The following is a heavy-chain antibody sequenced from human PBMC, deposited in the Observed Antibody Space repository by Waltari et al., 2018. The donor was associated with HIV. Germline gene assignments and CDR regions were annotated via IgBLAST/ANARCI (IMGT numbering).Heavy chain of an antibody. CDR3: ARGLLLWFGELFKEDAFDI. D-gene: IGHD3-10*01. J-gene: IGHJ3*02. CDR1: GYTFTSYG. V-gene: IGHV1-18*01. CDR2: ISAYNGNT. Sequence: QVQLVQSGAEVKKPGASVKVSCKASGYTFTSYGISWVRQAPGQGLEWMGWISAYNGNTNYAQKIQGRVTMTTHTSTSTAYMELRSLRSDDTAVYYCARGLLLWFGELFKEDAFDIWGQGTMVTVSS.